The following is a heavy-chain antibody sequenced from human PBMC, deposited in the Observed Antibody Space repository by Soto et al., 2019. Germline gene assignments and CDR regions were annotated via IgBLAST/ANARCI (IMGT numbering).Heavy chain of an antibody. V-gene: IGHV3-7*01. Sequence: EVQLVESGGGLVQPGGSRRLPCAASGFTFSTYWMTWVRQPQGKGLEWVASINQDGSERYYVDSVRGRFTISRDNAKNSLYLQMNSLRAEDTAVYYCVCGGNFFVYWGQGTLVTVSP. J-gene: IGHJ4*02. D-gene: IGHD3-16*01. CDR3: VCGGNFFVY. CDR2: INQDGSER. CDR1: GFTFSTYW.